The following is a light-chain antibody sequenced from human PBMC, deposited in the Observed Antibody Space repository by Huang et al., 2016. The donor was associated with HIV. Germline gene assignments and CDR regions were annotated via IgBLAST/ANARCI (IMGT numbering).Light chain of an antibody. CDR2: GAS. CDR1: QSVASSY. Sequence: EIVLTQSPGTLSLSPGERATLSCRASQSVASSYLTWYQQKPGQAPRLLIYGASSSATGSSDRFMGRGSVTDFTLTISRLEPEDFAVYYCQQCHSSPWTFGQGTKVEIK. CDR3: QQCHSSPWT. J-gene: IGKJ1*01. V-gene: IGKV3-20*01.